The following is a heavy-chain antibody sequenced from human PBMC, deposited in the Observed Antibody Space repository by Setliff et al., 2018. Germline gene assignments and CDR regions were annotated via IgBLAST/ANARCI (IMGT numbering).Heavy chain of an antibody. CDR2: IYYSGST. CDR3: AREQWLDPPGYYYMDV. Sequence: PSETLSLTCSVSGDSMSFSYWSWIRQPPGKGLEWIGYIYYSGSTDSHPSLKSRVTISMETSKNQFSLKLNSVTAADMAVYYCAREQWLDPPGYYYMDVWAKGTTVTVSS. J-gene: IGHJ6*03. V-gene: IGHV4-59*12. CDR1: GDSMSFSY. D-gene: IGHD6-19*01.